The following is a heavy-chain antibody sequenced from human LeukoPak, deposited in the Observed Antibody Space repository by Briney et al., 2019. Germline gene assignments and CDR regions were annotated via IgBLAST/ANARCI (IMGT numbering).Heavy chain of an antibody. CDR3: AREGGYCSGGSCYSGLDY. D-gene: IGHD2-15*01. CDR1: GYTFTSYG. Sequence: AASVKVSCKASGYTFTSYGISWVRQAPGQGLEWMGWISAYNGNTNYAQKLQGRVTMTRDTSTSTVYMELSSLRSEDTAVYYCAREGGYCSGGSCYSGLDYWGQGTLVTVSS. V-gene: IGHV1-18*01. CDR2: ISAYNGNT. J-gene: IGHJ4*02.